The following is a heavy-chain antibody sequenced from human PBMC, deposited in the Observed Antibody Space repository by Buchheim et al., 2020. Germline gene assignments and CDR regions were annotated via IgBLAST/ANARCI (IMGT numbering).Heavy chain of an antibody. J-gene: IGHJ6*02. CDR1: GFTFSSYG. Sequence: QVQLVESGGGVVQPGRSLRLSCAASGFTFSSYGMHWVRQAPGKGLEWVAVISYDGSNKYYADSVKGRFTISRDNSKNTLYLQMNSLGAEDTAVYYCAKDLGAYYYYYGMDVWGQGTT. D-gene: IGHD3-16*01. CDR3: AKDLGAYYYYYGMDV. CDR2: ISYDGSNK. V-gene: IGHV3-30*18.